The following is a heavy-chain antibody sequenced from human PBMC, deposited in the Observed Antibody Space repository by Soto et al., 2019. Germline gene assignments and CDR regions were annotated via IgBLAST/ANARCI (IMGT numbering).Heavy chain of an antibody. Sequence: GGSLRLSCAASGFTFSSYWMHWVRQAPGKGLVWVSRINSDGSSTSYADSVKGRFTISRDNAKNTLYLQMNSLRAEDTAVYYCARAKNYYYVMDVWGQGTTVTVSS. J-gene: IGHJ6*02. CDR2: INSDGSST. CDR1: GFTFSSYW. CDR3: ARAKNYYYVMDV. V-gene: IGHV3-74*01.